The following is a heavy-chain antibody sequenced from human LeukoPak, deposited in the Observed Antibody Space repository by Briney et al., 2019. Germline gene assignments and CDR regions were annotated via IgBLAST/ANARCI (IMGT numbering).Heavy chain of an antibody. CDR3: ARGQYSSSWAGGY. J-gene: IGHJ4*02. D-gene: IGHD6-13*01. CDR1: GSTFSSSA. CDR2: IVVGTGNT. Sequence: SVKVSCKASGSTFSSSAIQWVRQARGQRLEWIGWIVVGTGNTNYAQKFQGRVTMTRDTSTSTVYMELSSLRSEDTAVYYCARGQYSSSWAGGYWGQGTLVTVSS. V-gene: IGHV1-58*02.